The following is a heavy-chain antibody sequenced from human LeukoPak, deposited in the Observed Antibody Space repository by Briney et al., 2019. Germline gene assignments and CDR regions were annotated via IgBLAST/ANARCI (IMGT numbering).Heavy chain of an antibody. D-gene: IGHD3-22*01. J-gene: IGHJ4*02. CDR2: INHSGST. V-gene: IGHV4-34*01. CDR3: ARGNNYYDSSGYYCSFDY. Sequence: PSETLSLTCTVSGGSISSGYSWGWIRQPPGKGLEWIGEINHSGSTNYNPSLKSRVTISVDTSKNQFSLKLSSVTAADTAVYYCARGNNYYDSSGYYCSFDYWGQGTLVTVSS. CDR1: GGSISSGYS.